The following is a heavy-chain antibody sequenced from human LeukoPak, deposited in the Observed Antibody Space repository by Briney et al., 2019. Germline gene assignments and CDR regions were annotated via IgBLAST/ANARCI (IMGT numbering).Heavy chain of an antibody. Sequence: SETLSLTCTVSGGSISNHYWTWIRQPPGKGLEWIGCIYYSGATKYNPSLKSRVTIAIDTSQSQFSLKLSSVTAADTAVYYCAKTSRHFYGSGSNLTPWSDGMDVWGQGTTVTVSS. V-gene: IGHV4-59*11. J-gene: IGHJ6*02. CDR1: GGSISNHY. CDR3: AKTSRHFYGSGSNLTPWSDGMDV. CDR2: IYYSGAT. D-gene: IGHD3-10*01.